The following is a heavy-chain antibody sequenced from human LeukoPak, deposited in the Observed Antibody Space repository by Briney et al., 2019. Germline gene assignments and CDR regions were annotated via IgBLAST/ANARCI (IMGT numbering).Heavy chain of an antibody. CDR2: VTSYNGDT. Sequence: WASVKVSCKASGYTFNNYGISWVRQAPGQGLEGMGWVTSYNGDTNYAQKFQGRVTMSADTSTTTAYMELRSLRFDDTAIYYCAKDWHILTGRNCFDPWGQGTLVTVSS. CDR1: GYTFNNYG. J-gene: IGHJ5*02. CDR3: AKDWHILTGRNCFDP. D-gene: IGHD3-9*01. V-gene: IGHV1-18*01.